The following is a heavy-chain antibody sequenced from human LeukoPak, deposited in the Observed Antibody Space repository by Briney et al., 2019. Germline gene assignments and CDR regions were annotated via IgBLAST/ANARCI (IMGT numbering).Heavy chain of an antibody. J-gene: IGHJ6*03. CDR1: GYTFTGCY. Sequence: EASVKVSCKASGYTFTGCYMDWVRQAPGQGLEWMGRINPNSGATNYAQKFQGRVTMTRDTSISTAYMEFNGLRSDDAAVYYCARGIYSTDLYYYMDVWGKGTTVTVCS. CDR3: ARGIYSTDLYYYMDV. CDR2: INPNSGAT. D-gene: IGHD6-13*01. V-gene: IGHV1-2*06.